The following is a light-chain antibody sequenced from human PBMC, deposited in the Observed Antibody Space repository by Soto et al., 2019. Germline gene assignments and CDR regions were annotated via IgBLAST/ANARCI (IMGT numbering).Light chain of an antibody. V-gene: IGKV3-20*01. Sequence: EIVLTQSPGTLSVSPGKKATLSCRASQSVGRNYLAWYQQKPGQAPRLLIYTASSRATGIPDRFSGSGSGTDFTLTISRLEPEDFAVYYCQQYASSPLTFGGGTKVETK. J-gene: IGKJ4*01. CDR3: QQYASSPLT. CDR2: TAS. CDR1: QSVGRNY.